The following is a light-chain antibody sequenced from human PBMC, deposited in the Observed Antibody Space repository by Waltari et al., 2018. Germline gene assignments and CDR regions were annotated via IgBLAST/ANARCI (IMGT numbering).Light chain of an antibody. V-gene: IGKV3-11*01. Sequence: EIVLTQSPATLSLSPGETATLSCRASQSVGTYLAWYQQKPGQAPRLLIYDATNKATGIPDRFRGSRSGTDLTLTIDSLEPEDFALYYCQQRSSWTPHTFGQGARLEIK. J-gene: IGKJ2*01. CDR1: QSVGTY. CDR2: DAT. CDR3: QQRSSWTPHT.